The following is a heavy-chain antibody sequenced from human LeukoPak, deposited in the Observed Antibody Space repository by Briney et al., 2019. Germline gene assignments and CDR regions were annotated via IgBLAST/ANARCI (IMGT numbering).Heavy chain of an antibody. CDR1: GGSISSGSYY. CDR2: IYTSGST. CDR3: ARERGYYYGSGSYYYFDY. D-gene: IGHD3-10*01. Sequence: SQTLSLTCTVSGGSISSGSYYWSWIRQPAGKGLEWIGRIYTSGSTNYNPSLKSRVTISVDTSKNQFSLKLSSVTAADTAVYYCARERGYYYGSGSYYYFDYWGQGTLVTVSS. V-gene: IGHV4-61*02. J-gene: IGHJ4*02.